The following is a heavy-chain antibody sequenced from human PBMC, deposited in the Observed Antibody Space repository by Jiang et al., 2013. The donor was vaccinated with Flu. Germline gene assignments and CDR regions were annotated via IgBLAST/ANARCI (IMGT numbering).Heavy chain of an antibody. Sequence: KVSCKASGYTFSISAMHWVRQAPGQGLEWMGWINAGNGNTRYSQKFQGRVTITRDTSASTAYMELSSLRSEDTAVYYCARERIGGSHFDYWGQGTLVTVSS. CDR3: ARERIGGSHFDY. D-gene: IGHD1-26*01. CDR2: INAGNGNT. V-gene: IGHV1-3*01. J-gene: IGHJ4*02. CDR1: GYTFSISA.